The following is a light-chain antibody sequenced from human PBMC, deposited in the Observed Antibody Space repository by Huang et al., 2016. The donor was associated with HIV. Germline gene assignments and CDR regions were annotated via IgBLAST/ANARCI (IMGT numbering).Light chain of an antibody. V-gene: IGKV1-NL1*01. Sequence: DIQMTQSPSSLSASVGDRVTITCRASQGISNSLAWYQQKPGKAPKLLLYAASILESGVPSRFSGSGSWTDYTLTISSLQPEDFATYYCQQYYSTLKTFGQGTKVEIK. CDR3: QQYYSTLKT. J-gene: IGKJ1*01. CDR2: AAS. CDR1: QGISNS.